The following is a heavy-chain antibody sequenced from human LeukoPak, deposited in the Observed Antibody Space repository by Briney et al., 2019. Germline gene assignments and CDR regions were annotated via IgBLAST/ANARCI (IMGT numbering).Heavy chain of an antibody. CDR2: ISYSGST. J-gene: IGHJ4*02. CDR1: GGPISSSPYY. V-gene: IGHV4-39*01. CDR3: ARLSPYLGSGSSAFPDDF. Sequence: SETLSLTCTVSGGPISSSPYYWGWIRQPPGKGLEWIGSISYSGSTSYNPSLKSRLTISVDTSKNQFSLKLSSLTAADTAVFYCARLSPYLGSGSSAFPDDFWGQGTLVTVSS. D-gene: IGHD3-10*01.